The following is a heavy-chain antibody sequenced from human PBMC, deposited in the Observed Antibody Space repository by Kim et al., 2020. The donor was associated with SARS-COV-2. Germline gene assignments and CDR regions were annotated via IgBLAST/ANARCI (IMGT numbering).Heavy chain of an antibody. V-gene: IGHV3-15*01. J-gene: IGHJ6*02. CDR3: TTLGIAAAGTDYYYGMDV. CDR2: IKSKTDGGTT. CDR1: GFTFSNAW. Sequence: GGSLRLSCAASGFTFSNAWMSWVRQAPGKGLEWVGRIKSKTDGGTTDYAAPVKGRFTISRDDSKNTLYLQMNSLKTEDTAVYYCTTLGIAAAGTDYYYGMDVWGQGTTVTVSS. D-gene: IGHD6-13*01.